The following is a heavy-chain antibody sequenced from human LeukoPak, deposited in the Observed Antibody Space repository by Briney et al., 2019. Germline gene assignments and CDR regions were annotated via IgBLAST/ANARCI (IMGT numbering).Heavy chain of an antibody. J-gene: IGHJ4*02. V-gene: IGHV3-15*01. D-gene: IGHD3-10*01. Sequence: GGSLRLSCAASGLTFSNAWMSWVRQAPGKGLEWVGRIRSKTDGGATDYAAPVKGRFTISRDDSKNTLYLQMNSLKTEDTAVYYCATEVLLWFGANSDHWGQGTLVTVSS. CDR3: ATEVLLWFGANSDH. CDR1: GLTFSNAW. CDR2: IRSKTDGGAT.